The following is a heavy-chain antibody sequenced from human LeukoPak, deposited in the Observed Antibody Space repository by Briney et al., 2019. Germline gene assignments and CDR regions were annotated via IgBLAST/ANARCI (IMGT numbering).Heavy chain of an antibody. CDR1: GFTFSSYW. D-gene: IGHD2-15*01. CDR2: INSDGSST. CDR3: AKVDIEVVVAATSMDV. V-gene: IGHV3-74*01. Sequence: GGSLRLSCAASGFTFSSYWMHWVRQAPGKGLVWVSRINSDGSSTSYADSVKGRFTISRDNAKNTLYLQMNSLRAEDTAVYFCAKVDIEVVVAATSMDVWGQGTTVTVSS. J-gene: IGHJ6*02.